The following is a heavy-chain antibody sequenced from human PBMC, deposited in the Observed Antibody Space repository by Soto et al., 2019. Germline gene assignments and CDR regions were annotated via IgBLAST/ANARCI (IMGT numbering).Heavy chain of an antibody. D-gene: IGHD6-19*01. V-gene: IGHV1-8*01. CDR2: MNPNSGNT. CDR3: ARDQVVAVADLYYFDY. CDR1: GYTFTSYD. Sequence: ASVKVSCKASGYTFTSYDINWVRQATGQGLEWMGWMNPNSGNTGYAQKFQGRVTMTRNTSISTAYMELSSLRSEDTAVYYCARDQVVAVADLYYFDYWGQGTLVTVSS. J-gene: IGHJ4*02.